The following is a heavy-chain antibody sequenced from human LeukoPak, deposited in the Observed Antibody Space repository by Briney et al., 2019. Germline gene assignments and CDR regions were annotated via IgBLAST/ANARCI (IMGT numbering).Heavy chain of an antibody. J-gene: IGHJ3*02. CDR3: AKSVRSWYLHDAFDI. V-gene: IGHV3-23*01. D-gene: IGHD6-13*01. Sequence: PGGSLRFSCAASGFTFSSYAMSWVRQAPGKGLEWVSAISGSGGGTYYADSVKGRFTISRDNSKNTLYLQMNSLRAEDADVYYCAKSVRSWYLHDAFDIWGQGTMVTVSS. CDR1: GFTFSSYA. CDR2: ISGSGGGT.